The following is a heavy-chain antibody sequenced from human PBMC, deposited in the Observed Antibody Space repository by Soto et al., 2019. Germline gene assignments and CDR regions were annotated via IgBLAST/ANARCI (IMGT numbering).Heavy chain of an antibody. Sequence: QVQLQESGPGLVKPSQTLSLTGTVSGGSISSGGYYWSWIRQHPEKGLEWIGYIYYSGSTYYNPSVRSRVTISVDTSKNQFSLKLSSVTAADTAVYYCARVRFLEWSSYYFDYWGQGTLVTVSS. CDR3: ARVRFLEWSSYYFDY. CDR1: GGSISSGGYY. J-gene: IGHJ4*02. CDR2: IYYSGST. D-gene: IGHD3-3*01. V-gene: IGHV4-31*03.